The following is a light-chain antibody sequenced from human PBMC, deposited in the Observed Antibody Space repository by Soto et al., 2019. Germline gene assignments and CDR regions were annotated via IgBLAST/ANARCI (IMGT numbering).Light chain of an antibody. CDR3: QHYANSPWT. CDR1: QSVGNNY. CDR2: GAS. Sequence: EIVLTQSPGTLSLSPGERATLSCRASQSVGNNYLAWYQQKPGQAPRLLIYGASSRATGIPDRFSGSGSGTDFTLTIGRLEPEDSAVYYCQHYANSPWTFGQGTKVDIK. V-gene: IGKV3-20*01. J-gene: IGKJ1*01.